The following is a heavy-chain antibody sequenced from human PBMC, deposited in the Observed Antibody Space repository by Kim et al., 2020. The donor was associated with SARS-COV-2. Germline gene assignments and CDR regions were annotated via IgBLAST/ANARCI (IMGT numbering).Heavy chain of an antibody. CDR3: AKDSTRTVSGAFDY. Sequence: GGSLRLSCAASGFTFSNYAMSWVRQAPGKGLEWVSAIGGNGGSTYYADSVKGRFTISRDNFQNTLYLQMNSLRAEDTAVYYCAKDSTRTVSGAFDYWGQGTLVTVSS. V-gene: IGHV3-23*01. CDR1: GFTFSNYA. CDR2: IGGNGGST. J-gene: IGHJ4*02. D-gene: IGHD3-10*01.